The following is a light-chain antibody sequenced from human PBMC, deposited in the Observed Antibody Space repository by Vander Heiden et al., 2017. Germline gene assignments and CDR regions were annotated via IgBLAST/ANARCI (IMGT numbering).Light chain of an antibody. CDR3: QQYYDLAPFT. CDR1: QSMRTW. Sequence: ETVLTQSPATWSVSPGERVTLSCRARQSMRTWLAWYRQKPGQAPRVLLFYTSIRANGIPARFSGSGSWTNFTLTISSLQSEDFSIYYCQQYYDLAPFTFGPGTKGDMK. CDR2: YTS. V-gene: IGKV3-15*01. J-gene: IGKJ3*01.